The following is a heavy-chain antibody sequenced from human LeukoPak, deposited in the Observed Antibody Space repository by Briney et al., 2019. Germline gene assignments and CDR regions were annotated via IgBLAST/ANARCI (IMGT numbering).Heavy chain of an antibody. CDR2: IIPIFGTA. D-gene: IGHD3-22*01. Sequence: SVKVSCKASGGTFSSYAISWVRQAPGRGLEWMGGIIPIFGTANYAQKFQGRVTITTDESTSTAYIELSSLRSEDTAVYYCARAGRYYDSSGYYSTFDYWGQGTLVTVPS. CDR3: ARAGRYYDSSGYYSTFDY. J-gene: IGHJ4*02. V-gene: IGHV1-69*05. CDR1: GGTFSSYA.